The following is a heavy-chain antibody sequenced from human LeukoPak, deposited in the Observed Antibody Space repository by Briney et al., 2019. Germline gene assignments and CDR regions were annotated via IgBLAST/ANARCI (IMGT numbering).Heavy chain of an antibody. J-gene: IGHJ4*02. D-gene: IGHD2-2*01. Sequence: SETLSLTCTVSGGSISSYYWSWIRQPPGKGLEWIGYVYYSGSTNYNPSLKSRVTISVDTSKNQFSLNLRSVTAADTAVYYCGRLIVVADAMTPSNYFDYWGQGTLDTVSS. CDR1: GGSISSYY. CDR3: GRLIVVADAMTPSNYFDY. V-gene: IGHV4-59*08. CDR2: VYYSGST.